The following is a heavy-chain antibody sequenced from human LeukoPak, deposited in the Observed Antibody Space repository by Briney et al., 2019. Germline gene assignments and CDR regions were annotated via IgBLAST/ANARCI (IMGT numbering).Heavy chain of an antibody. V-gene: IGHV3-11*05. CDR1: GFTFSDYY. CDR2: ISSSSIYT. D-gene: IGHD1-1*01. Sequence: GGSLRLSCAASGFTFSDYYMSWIRQAPGKGLEWVSYISSSSIYTNYADSVKGRFTISRDNAKNSLFLQMNSLRAEDTALYHCAGGATGTTFDYWGQGTLVTVSS. CDR3: AGGATGTTFDY. J-gene: IGHJ4*02.